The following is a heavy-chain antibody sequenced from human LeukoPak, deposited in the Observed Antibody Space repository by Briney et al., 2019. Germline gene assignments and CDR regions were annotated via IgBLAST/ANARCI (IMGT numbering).Heavy chain of an antibody. CDR3: ARDQASSGWFADY. CDR1: GFTFSNYG. Sequence: GSLRLSCAASGFTFSNYGLHWVRQAPGKGLEWVAVIWYDGSSKYYADSVKGRFTISRDNSKNTLYLQMNSLRAEDTAVYYCARDQASSGWFADYWGQGTLVTVSS. CDR2: IWYDGSSK. D-gene: IGHD6-19*01. J-gene: IGHJ4*02. V-gene: IGHV3-33*08.